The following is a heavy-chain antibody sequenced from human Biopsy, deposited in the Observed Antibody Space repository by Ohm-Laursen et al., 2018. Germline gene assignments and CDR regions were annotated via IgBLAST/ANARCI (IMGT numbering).Heavy chain of an antibody. Sequence: SLRLSCAASGFTFSTYGLNWIRQAPGRGLEWVSDINSSGSTKYHAESVKGRFTISRDNAMNSVYLQMNSLRGEDTAVYYCARAVGIAAAPIDYWGQGTLVTVSS. CDR1: GFTFSTYG. V-gene: IGHV3-48*03. CDR3: ARAVGIAAAPIDY. J-gene: IGHJ4*02. D-gene: IGHD2-15*01. CDR2: INSSGSTK.